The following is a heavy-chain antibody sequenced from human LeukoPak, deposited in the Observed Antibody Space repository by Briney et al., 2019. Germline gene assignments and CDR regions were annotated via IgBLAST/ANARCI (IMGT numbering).Heavy chain of an antibody. J-gene: IGHJ6*02. D-gene: IGHD4/OR15-4a*01. CDR1: GGSFSGYY. V-gene: IGHV4-34*01. CDR3: ARGMGALGYYYYGMDV. Sequence: PSETLSLTCAVYGGSFSGYYWSWIRQPPGKGLEWIGEISHSGSTNYNPSLKSRVTISVDTSKNQFSLKLSSVTAADTAVYYCARGMGALGYYYYGMDVWGQGTTVTVSS. CDR2: ISHSGST.